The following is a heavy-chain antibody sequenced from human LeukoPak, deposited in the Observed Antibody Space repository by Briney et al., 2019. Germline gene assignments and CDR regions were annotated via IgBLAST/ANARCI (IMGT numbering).Heavy chain of an antibody. V-gene: IGHV3-66*01. CDR1: GFKVNTKY. J-gene: IGHJ3*01. CDR2: MNSGGST. CDR3: ARDQLDAFDL. Sequence: QAGGSLRLSCAASGFKVNTKYMSWVRQAPGKGLEWVSVMNSGGSTHYADSVKARFTISRDNSKNTLFLQMNSLRDEDTAVYYCARDQLDAFDLWGQGTMVTVSS.